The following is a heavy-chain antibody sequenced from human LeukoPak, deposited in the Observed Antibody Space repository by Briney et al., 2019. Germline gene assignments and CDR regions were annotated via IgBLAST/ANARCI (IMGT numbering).Heavy chain of an antibody. J-gene: IGHJ4*02. Sequence: GGSLRLSCTGSGFTLSSYEMSWIRQAPGKGLEWVSSIDYSGDSPYYADSVKGRFTTSRDNSKNIVYLQLSTLRPEDTALYYCTRNSGWYGISWGQGTQVTVSS. CDR3: TRNSGWYGIS. V-gene: IGHV3-23*01. CDR1: GFTLSSYE. D-gene: IGHD6-19*01. CDR2: IDYSGDSP.